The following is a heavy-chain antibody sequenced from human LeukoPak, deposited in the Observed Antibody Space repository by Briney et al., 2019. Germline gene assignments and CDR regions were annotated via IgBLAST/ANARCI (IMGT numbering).Heavy chain of an antibody. J-gene: IGHJ4*02. D-gene: IGHD7-27*01. CDR3: ARELLGAFDY. CDR1: GFTFSTYW. CDR2: MNSDGSSI. V-gene: IGHV3-74*01. Sequence: PGGSLRLSCAASGFTFSTYWMHWVRQAPGKGLVWVSRMNSDGSSISYADSVKGRFTISRDNSKNTLYLQMNSLRAEATAVYYCARELLGAFDYWGQGTLVTVSS.